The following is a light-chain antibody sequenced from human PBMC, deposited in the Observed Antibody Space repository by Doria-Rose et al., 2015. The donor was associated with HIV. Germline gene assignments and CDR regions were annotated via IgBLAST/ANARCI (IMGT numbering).Light chain of an antibody. CDR2: DGS. J-gene: IGKJ1*01. CDR3: HQYGTSWT. CDR1: QSFSSTY. Sequence: EIVLTQSPGTLSLSPGERATLSCRASQSFSSTYLAWYQQKPGQAPSLLIYDGSTRDTGIPDRFSASGSGTDFTLTINRPEPEDFALYYCHQYGTSWTFGQGTKVEI. V-gene: IGKV3-20*01.